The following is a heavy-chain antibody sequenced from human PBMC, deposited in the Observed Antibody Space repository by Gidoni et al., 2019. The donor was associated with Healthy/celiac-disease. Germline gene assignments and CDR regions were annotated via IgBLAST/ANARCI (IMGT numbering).Heavy chain of an antibody. CDR1: GGSFSGYY. CDR3: ATGYYYGSGSYSG. D-gene: IGHD3-10*01. CDR2: INHSGST. V-gene: IGHV4-34*01. Sequence: QVQLQQWGAGLLKPSETPSLTCAVYGGSFSGYYWSWIRQPPGKGLEWIGEINHSGSTNYNPSLKSRVTISVDTSKNQFSLKLSSVTAAGTAVYYCATGYYYGSGSYSGWGQGTLVTVSS. J-gene: IGHJ4*02.